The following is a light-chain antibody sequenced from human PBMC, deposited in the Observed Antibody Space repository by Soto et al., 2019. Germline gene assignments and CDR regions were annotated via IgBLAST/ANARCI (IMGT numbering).Light chain of an antibody. J-gene: IGKJ2*01. V-gene: IGKV3-20*01. CDR3: QHYGTSPPMYT. CDR2: GAS. Sequence: EIVLTQSPGTLSLSPGESATLPCRASQSVSSSYLAWYQQRPGQAPRLLIYGASSRATGIPDRFSGSGSGTDFTLTSIGLEPEDFAVYYCQHYGTSPPMYTFGQGTKLEIK. CDR1: QSVSSSY.